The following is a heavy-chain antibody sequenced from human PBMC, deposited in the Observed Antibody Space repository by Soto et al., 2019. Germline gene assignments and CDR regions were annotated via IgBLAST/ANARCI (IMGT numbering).Heavy chain of an antibody. J-gene: IGHJ6*02. CDR2: VYPGDSDT. Sequence: PGGSLKISCKGSGYSFTIYLSGWVRQMPGKGLEWRRIVYPGDSDTRYSPSFPGQVTISADKSISTADLQWSSLQASDTARYYCARHGIHLYYYYGMDVWGQGTTVTVSS. V-gene: IGHV5-51*01. CDR1: GYSFTIYL. CDR3: ARHGIHLYYYYGMDV. D-gene: IGHD5-18*01.